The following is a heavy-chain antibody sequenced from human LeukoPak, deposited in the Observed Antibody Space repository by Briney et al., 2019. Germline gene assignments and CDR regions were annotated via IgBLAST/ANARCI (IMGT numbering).Heavy chain of an antibody. CDR2: IHYSGST. V-gene: IGHV4-28*01. CDR3: ARYYDFWSGFDY. Sequence: ASETLSLTCAVSGYSISSSNWWGWIRQPPGKGLEWIGYIHYSGSTYYSPSLKSRVTMSVDTSKNQFSLKLSSVTAVDTAVYYCARYYDFWSGFDYWGQGTLVTVSS. D-gene: IGHD3-3*01. J-gene: IGHJ4*02. CDR1: GYSISSSNW.